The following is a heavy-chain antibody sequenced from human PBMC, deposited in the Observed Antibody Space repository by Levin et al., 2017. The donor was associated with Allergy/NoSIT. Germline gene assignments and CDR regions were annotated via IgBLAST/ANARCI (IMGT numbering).Heavy chain of an antibody. J-gene: IGHJ3*02. D-gene: IGHD3/OR15-3a*01. CDR1: GGSISSYY. V-gene: IGHV4-59*08. CDR3: ARNGLVRWAFDI. CDR2: IYYSGST. Sequence: PSETLSLTCTVSGGSISSYYWSWIRQPPGKGLEWIGYIYYSGSTNYNPSLKSRVTISVDTSKNQFSLKLSSVTAADTAVYYCARNGLVRWAFDIWGQGTMVTVSS.